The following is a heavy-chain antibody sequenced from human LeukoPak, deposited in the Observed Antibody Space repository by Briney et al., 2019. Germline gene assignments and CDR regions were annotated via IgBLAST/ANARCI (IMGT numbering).Heavy chain of an antibody. CDR2: FYTSGST. Sequence: SETLSLPCTVSGGSISSYYGSWIRRPAGEGREWIGRFYTSGSTNYNPSLKSRVTMSVDTSKNQFSLKLSSVTAADTAVYYCARDKGVCSSTSCYDWFDPWGQGTLVTVSS. V-gene: IGHV4-4*07. D-gene: IGHD2-2*01. J-gene: IGHJ5*02. CDR1: GGSISSYY. CDR3: ARDKGVCSSTSCYDWFDP.